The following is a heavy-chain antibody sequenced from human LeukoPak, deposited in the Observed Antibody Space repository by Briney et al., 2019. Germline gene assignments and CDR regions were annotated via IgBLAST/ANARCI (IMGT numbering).Heavy chain of an antibody. Sequence: PSETLSLTCAVYGGSFSGYYWSWIRQPAGKGLEWIGRIYTSGSTNYNPSLKSRVTMSVDTSKNQFSLKLSSVTAADTAVYYCARLPYGHGMDVWGQGTTVTVSS. CDR1: GGSFSGYY. CDR2: IYTSGST. J-gene: IGHJ6*02. CDR3: ARLPYGHGMDV. V-gene: IGHV4-59*10. D-gene: IGHD3-10*01.